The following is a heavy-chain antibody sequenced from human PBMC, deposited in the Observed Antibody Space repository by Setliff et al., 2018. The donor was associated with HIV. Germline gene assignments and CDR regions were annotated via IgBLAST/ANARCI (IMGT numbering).Heavy chain of an antibody. J-gene: IGHJ4*02. D-gene: IGHD6-13*01. CDR2: MHPNSGAT. CDR1: RYTFTASY. Sequence: GASVKVSCKTSRYTFTASYLHWVRQAPGQGLQWMGWMHPNSGATKYAQKFQGRVTMIRDTASSAVDMDLSGLTSDDTAVYFCARASNWYAPFDYWGQGTLVTVSS. CDR3: ARASNWYAPFDY. V-gene: IGHV1-2*02.